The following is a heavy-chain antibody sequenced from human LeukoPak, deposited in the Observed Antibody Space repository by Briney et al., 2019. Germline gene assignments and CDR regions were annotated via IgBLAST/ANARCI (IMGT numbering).Heavy chain of an antibody. CDR1: GFTFSSYA. D-gene: IGHD6-19*01. J-gene: IGHJ3*02. CDR3: AKVSKEMYSSGWYKGQKDAFDI. V-gene: IGHV3-23*01. CDR2: ISGSGGST. Sequence: EPGGSLRLSCAASGFTFSSYAMSWVRQAPGKGLEWVSAISGSGGSTYYADSVKGRFTISRDNSKNTLYLQMNSLRAEDTAVYYCAKVSKEMYSSGWYKGQKDAFDIWGQGTMVTVSS.